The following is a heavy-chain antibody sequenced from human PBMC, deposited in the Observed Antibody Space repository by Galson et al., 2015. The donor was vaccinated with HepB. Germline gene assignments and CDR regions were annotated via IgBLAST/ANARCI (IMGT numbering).Heavy chain of an antibody. J-gene: IGHJ4*02. D-gene: IGHD3-3*01. V-gene: IGHV3-33*01. Sequence: SLRLSCAGSGFTFSRYGMHWVRRAPGKGLGWMSFIRSGGSGKSYAESVKGRFTISRDASRKTLYLQMESLRAEDTAVYYCLRDGSHYELDYWGQGTLVTVAS. CDR1: GFTFSRYG. CDR3: LRDGSHYELDY. CDR2: IRSGGSGK.